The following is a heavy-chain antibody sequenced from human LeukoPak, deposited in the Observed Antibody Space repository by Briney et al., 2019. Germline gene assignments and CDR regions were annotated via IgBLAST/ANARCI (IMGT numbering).Heavy chain of an antibody. CDR3: ARAIVVVPAAISLSLGY. D-gene: IGHD2-2*02. Sequence: GGSLRLSCAASGFTFSSYGMHWVRQAPGKGLEWVAVISYDGSNKYYADFVKGRFTISRDNSKNTLYLQMNSLRAEDTAVYYCARAIVVVPAAISLSLGYWGQGTLVTVSS. J-gene: IGHJ4*02. CDR1: GFTFSSYG. CDR2: ISYDGSNK. V-gene: IGHV3-30*19.